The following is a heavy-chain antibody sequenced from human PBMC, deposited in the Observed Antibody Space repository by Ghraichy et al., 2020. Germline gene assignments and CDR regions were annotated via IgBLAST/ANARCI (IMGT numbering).Heavy chain of an antibody. Sequence: GGSLRLSCAASGFTFSSYSMNWVRQAPGKGLEWVSYISSSSSTIYYADSVKGRFTISRDNAKNSLYLQMNSLRDEDTAVYYCARDRDVTMIVVVPTDAFDIWGQGTMVTVSS. CDR1: GFTFSSYS. CDR3: ARDRDVTMIVVVPTDAFDI. D-gene: IGHD3-22*01. CDR2: ISSSSSTI. V-gene: IGHV3-48*02. J-gene: IGHJ3*02.